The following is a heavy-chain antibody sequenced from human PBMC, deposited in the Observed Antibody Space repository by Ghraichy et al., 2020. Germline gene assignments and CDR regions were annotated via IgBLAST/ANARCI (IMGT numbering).Heavy chain of an antibody. CDR3: ASPRRGYSYGPFDY. Sequence: GGSLRLSCAASGFTFSSYSMNWVRQAPGKGLEWVSSISSSSSYIYYADSVKGRFTISRDNAKNSLYMQMNSLRAEDTAVYYCASPRRGYSYGPFDYWGQGTLVTVSS. CDR1: GFTFSSYS. J-gene: IGHJ4*02. D-gene: IGHD5-18*01. V-gene: IGHV3-21*01. CDR2: ISSSSSYI.